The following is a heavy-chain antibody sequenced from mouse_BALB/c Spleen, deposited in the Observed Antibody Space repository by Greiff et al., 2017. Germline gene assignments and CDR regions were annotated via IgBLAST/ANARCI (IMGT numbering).Heavy chain of an antibody. D-gene: IGHD2-4*01. CDR3: ARQYDYYKVSDY. Sequence: EVQVVESGGDLVKPGWSLKLSCAASGFTFSSYGMSWVRQTPDKRLEWVATISSGGSYTYYPDSVKGRFTISRDNAKNTLYLQMSSLKSEDTAMYYCARQYDYYKVSDYWGQGTTLTVSS. CDR2: ISSGGSYT. CDR1: GFTFSSYG. J-gene: IGHJ2*01. V-gene: IGHV5-6*01.